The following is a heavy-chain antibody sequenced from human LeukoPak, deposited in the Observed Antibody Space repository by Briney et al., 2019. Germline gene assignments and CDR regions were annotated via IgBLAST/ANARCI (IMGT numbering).Heavy chain of an antibody. V-gene: IGHV3-9*03. D-gene: IGHD6-13*01. CDR3: AKELYSSSWLSAFDI. CDR2: ISWNSGSI. CDR1: GFTFDDYA. Sequence: PGGSLRLSCAASGFTFDDYAMHWVRQAPGKGLEWVSGISWNSGSIGYADSVKGRFTISRDNAKNSLYLQMNSLRAEDMALYYCAKELYSSSWLSAFDIWGQGTMVTVSS. J-gene: IGHJ3*02.